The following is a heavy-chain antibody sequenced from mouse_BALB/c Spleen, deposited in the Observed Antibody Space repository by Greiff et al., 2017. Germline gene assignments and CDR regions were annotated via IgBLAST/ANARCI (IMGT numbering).Heavy chain of an antibody. J-gene: IGHJ2*01. Sequence: VQLQQSGPGLVKPSQSLSLTCTVTGYSITSDYAWNWIRQFPGNKLEWMGYISYSGSTSYNPSLTSRISITRDTSKNQFFLQLNSVTTEDTATYYCARYFDYWGQGTTLTVSS. V-gene: IGHV3-2*02. CDR2: ISYSGST. CDR3: ARYFDY. CDR1: GYSITSDYA.